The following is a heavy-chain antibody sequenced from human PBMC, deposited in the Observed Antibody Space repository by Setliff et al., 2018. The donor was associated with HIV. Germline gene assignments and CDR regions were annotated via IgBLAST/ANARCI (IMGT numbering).Heavy chain of an antibody. V-gene: IGHV4-4*09. CDR1: GGSISSYY. Sequence: SQTLSLTCTVSGGSISSYYWSWIRQPPGKGLEWIGYIYTSGSTNYNPSLQSRVTISVDTSKNQFSLKLSSVTAADTAVYYCARGLSFYDPGGFDYWGQGTLVTVSS. J-gene: IGHJ4*02. CDR3: ARGLSFYDPGGFDY. CDR2: IYTSGST. D-gene: IGHD3-22*01.